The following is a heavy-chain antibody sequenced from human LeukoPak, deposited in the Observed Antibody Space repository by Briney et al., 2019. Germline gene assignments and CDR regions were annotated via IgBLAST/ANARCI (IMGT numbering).Heavy chain of an antibody. CDR2: IYASGST. D-gene: IGHD3-10*01. J-gene: IGHJ6*03. V-gene: IGHV4-4*09. Sequence: SETLSLTCTVSGGSISSYYWSWIRQPPGKGLEWIGYIYASGSTNYNPSLKSRVTISVDTSKNQFSLKLSSVTAADTAVYYCANYRFGELSYMDVWGKGTPVTVSS. CDR3: ANYRFGELSYMDV. CDR1: GGSISSYY.